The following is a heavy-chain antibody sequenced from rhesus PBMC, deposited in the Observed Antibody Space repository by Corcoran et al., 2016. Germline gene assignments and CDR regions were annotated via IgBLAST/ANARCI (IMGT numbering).Heavy chain of an antibody. CDR2: SSGSIGTT. CDR3: ARDPRYCSGGVCYLRFDV. J-gene: IGHJ5-1*01. Sequence: QVQLQESGPGLVKPSETLSLTCAVSGGSISSSNWWSWIRQPPGKGLGGIGYSSGSIGTTSYNPPLKSRFTISKDPTKNQFSLRLSSVTAADTAVYYCARDPRYCSGGVCYLRFDVWGPGVLVTVSS. V-gene: IGHV4S19*01. D-gene: IGHD2-8*01. CDR1: GGSISSSNW.